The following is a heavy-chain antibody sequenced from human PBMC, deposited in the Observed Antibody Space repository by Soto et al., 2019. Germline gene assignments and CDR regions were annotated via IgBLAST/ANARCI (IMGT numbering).Heavy chain of an antibody. V-gene: IGHV1-24*01. CDR2: FDPDEAET. J-gene: IGHJ5*02. CDR3: TTYHGDYNFDH. Sequence: QVRLVLSGGEVKKPGASVKVSCKVSGYTLNEVAMHWVRQAPGKGLEWLGGFDPDEAETIYAQHFQGRVTMTEDTSTDTVYMELSSLRSEDTALYFCTTYHGDYNFDHWGQGTLVTVSS. D-gene: IGHD4-17*01. CDR1: GYTLNEVA.